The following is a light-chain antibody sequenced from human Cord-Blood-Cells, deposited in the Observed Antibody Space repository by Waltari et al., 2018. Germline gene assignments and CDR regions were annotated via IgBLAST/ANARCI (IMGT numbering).Light chain of an antibody. J-gene: IGLJ2*01. Sequence: QSALTQPASVSGSPGQSITISCTGTSSDVGGYNYVSWYQQHPGKAPKLMIYDVRNRPSAVSNRFSGSKSGNTASLTISGLQAEDEADYYCSSYTSSSTLVVFGGGTKLTVL. CDR1: SSDVGGYNY. CDR3: SSYTSSSTLVV. CDR2: DVR. V-gene: IGLV2-14*01.